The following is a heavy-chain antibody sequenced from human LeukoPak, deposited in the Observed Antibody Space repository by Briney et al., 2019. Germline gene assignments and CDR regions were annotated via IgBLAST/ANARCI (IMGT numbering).Heavy chain of an antibody. J-gene: IGHJ4*02. Sequence: GGSLRLSCAASGFTFSSYGMHWVRQAPGKELEWVAVIWYDGSNKYYADSVKGRFTISRDNSKNTLYLQMNSLRAEDTAVYYCAKDYIGYSYGIFDYWGQGTLVTVSS. D-gene: IGHD5-18*01. CDR1: GFTFSSYG. CDR2: IWYDGSNK. V-gene: IGHV3-33*06. CDR3: AKDYIGYSYGIFDY.